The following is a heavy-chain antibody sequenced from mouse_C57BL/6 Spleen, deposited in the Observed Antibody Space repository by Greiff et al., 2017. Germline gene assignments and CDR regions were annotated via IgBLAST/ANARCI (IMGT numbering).Heavy chain of an antibody. CDR1: GYAFSSSW. D-gene: IGHD1-1*01. J-gene: IGHJ2*01. CDR2: IYPGDGDT. V-gene: IGHV1-82*01. CDR3: ARSDYYGSLGYFDY. Sequence: QVQLKQSGPELVKPGASVKISCKASGYAFSSSWMNWVKQRPGKGLEWIGRIYPGDGDTNYNGKFKGKATLTADKSSSTAYMQLSSLTSEDSAVYFCARSDYYGSLGYFDYWGQGTTLTVSS.